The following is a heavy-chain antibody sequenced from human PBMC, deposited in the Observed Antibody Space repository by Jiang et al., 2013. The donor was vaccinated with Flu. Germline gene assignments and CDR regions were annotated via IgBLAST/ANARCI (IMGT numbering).Heavy chain of an antibody. V-gene: IGHV3-33*01. J-gene: IGHJ4*02. D-gene: IGHD5-24*01. Sequence: QLLESGGGVVQPGRSLRLSCAASGFTFSNYAMHWVRQAPGKGPEWVAIIWFDGSNKFYADSVKGRFTISRDNSKNTVNLQMNRLGAEDTATYYCARDGAGGEMALDYWGQGSLVTVSS. CDR2: IWFDGSNK. CDR1: GFTFSNYA. CDR3: ARDGAGGEMALDY.